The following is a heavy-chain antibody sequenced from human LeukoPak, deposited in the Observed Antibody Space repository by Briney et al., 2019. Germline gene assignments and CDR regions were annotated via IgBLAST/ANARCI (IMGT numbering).Heavy chain of an antibody. V-gene: IGHV4-39*02. D-gene: IGHD5-18*01. Sequence: SETLSLTCSVSGGSISSSNYCWGWIRQPPGKGLEWIGNICNSGSTYFNPSLKSRVTISVDTSKNQFSLKLSSVTAADTAVYYCARDRGYSYGPFDYWGQGTLVTVSS. CDR2: ICNSGST. J-gene: IGHJ4*02. CDR1: GGSISSSNYC. CDR3: ARDRGYSYGPFDY.